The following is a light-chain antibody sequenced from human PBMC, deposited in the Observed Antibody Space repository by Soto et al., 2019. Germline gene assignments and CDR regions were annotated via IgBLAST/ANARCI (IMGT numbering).Light chain of an antibody. CDR3: NSYGSTSTRYV. J-gene: IGLJ1*01. V-gene: IGLV2-14*01. CDR2: EVS. Sequence: QSALTQPASVSGSPGQSITISCTGTSSDVGGYNYVSWYQQHPGKAPKLLIYEVSNRPSGVSNRLSGSKSGNTASLTISGLQAEDEADYCCNSYGSTSTRYVFGTGTKLTVL. CDR1: SSDVGGYNY.